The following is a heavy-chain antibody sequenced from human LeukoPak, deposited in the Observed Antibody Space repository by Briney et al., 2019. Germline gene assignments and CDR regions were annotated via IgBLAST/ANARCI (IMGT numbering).Heavy chain of an antibody. CDR2: IDYSGTYT. CDR3: TRDGPGRTGGNDY. J-gene: IGHJ4*02. V-gene: IGHV3-21*01. CDR1: GFIFTAYG. Sequence: GGSLRLSCAASGFIFTAYGMNWVREARDKGLEWVSSIDYSGTYTYYADSVRGRFTISRDNAKNSLFLQVDRLRAEDTAVYYCTRDGPGRTGGNDYWGQGTVVTVSS. D-gene: IGHD1-14*01.